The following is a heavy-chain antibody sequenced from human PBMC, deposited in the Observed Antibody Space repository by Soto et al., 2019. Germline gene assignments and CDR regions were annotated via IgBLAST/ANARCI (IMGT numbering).Heavy chain of an antibody. V-gene: IGHV3-53*01. D-gene: IGHD6-13*01. CDR3: ARVFCIAAAGSGDAFDI. CDR2: IYSGGST. J-gene: IGHJ3*02. CDR1: GFTVSSNY. Sequence: GESLKISCAASGFTVSSNYMSWVRQAPGKGLEWVSVIYSGGSTYYADSVKGRFTISRDNSKNTLYLQMNSLRAEDTAVYYCARVFCIAAAGSGDAFDIWGQGTMVTVSS.